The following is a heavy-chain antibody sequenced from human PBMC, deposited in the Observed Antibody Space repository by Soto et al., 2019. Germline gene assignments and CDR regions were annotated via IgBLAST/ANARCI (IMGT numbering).Heavy chain of an antibody. Sequence: QVQLQESGPGLVKPSQTLSLTCTVSGGSISSGGYYWSWIRQHPGKGLEWIGYIYYSGSTYYNPSLKGRVTISVDTSKNQFSLKLSSVTAADTAVYYCARAITMVRGVIDYWGQGTLVTVSS. J-gene: IGHJ4*02. CDR1: GGSISSGGYY. CDR2: IYYSGST. V-gene: IGHV4-31*03. D-gene: IGHD3-10*01. CDR3: ARAITMVRGVIDY.